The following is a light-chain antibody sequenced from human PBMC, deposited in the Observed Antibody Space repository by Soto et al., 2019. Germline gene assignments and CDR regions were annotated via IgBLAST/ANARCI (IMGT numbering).Light chain of an antibody. CDR3: QSYDISLSVV. CDR2: GNS. V-gene: IGLV1-40*01. Sequence: QSVLTQPPSVSGAPGQRVTISCTGSSSNTGAGYDVHWYHQLPGTAPKLLIYGNSNRPSGVPDRFSGSKSGTSASLAITGLQAEDEADYYCQSYDISLSVVFGGGTKLTVL. CDR1: SSNTGAGYD. J-gene: IGLJ2*01.